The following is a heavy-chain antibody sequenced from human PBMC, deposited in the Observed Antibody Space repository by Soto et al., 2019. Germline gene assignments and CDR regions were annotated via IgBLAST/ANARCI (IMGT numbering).Heavy chain of an antibody. J-gene: IGHJ4*02. D-gene: IGHD6-13*01. V-gene: IGHV3-23*01. Sequence: GGSLRLSCAASGFTFSSYAMSWVRQAPGKGLEWVSAISGSGGSTYYADSVKGRFTISRDNSKNTLYLQMNSLRAEDTAVYYCAKDQEGPLAAAAGDYWGQGTLVTVSS. CDR2: ISGSGGST. CDR3: AKDQEGPLAAAAGDY. CDR1: GFTFSSYA.